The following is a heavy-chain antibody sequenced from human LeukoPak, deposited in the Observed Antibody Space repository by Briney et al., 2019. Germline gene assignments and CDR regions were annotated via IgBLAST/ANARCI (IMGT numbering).Heavy chain of an antibody. V-gene: IGHV4-34*01. CDR3: ARGLEGIAAALNWFDP. CDR2: INHSGST. J-gene: IGHJ5*02. Sequence: PSETLSLTCAVYGGSFSGYYWSWIRQPPGKGLEWIGEINHSGSTNYNPSLKSRVTISVDTSENQFSLKLSSVTAADTAVYYCARGLEGIAAALNWFDPWGQGTLVTVSS. D-gene: IGHD6-13*01. CDR1: GGSFSGYY.